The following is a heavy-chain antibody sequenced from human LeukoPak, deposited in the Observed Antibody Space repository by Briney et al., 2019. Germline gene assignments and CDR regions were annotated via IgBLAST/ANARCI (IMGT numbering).Heavy chain of an antibody. J-gene: IGHJ4*02. CDR2: INSDGSST. D-gene: IGHD2-8*01. CDR3: ARRPYCTNGVCYPFDY. Sequence: GGSLRLSCVASGFTFSSYWMHWARQAPGKGLVWVSRINSDGSSTSYADSVKGRFTISRDNAKNTLYLQMNSLRAEDTAVYYCARRPYCTNGVCYPFDYWGQGTLVTVSS. CDR1: GFTFSSYW. V-gene: IGHV3-74*01.